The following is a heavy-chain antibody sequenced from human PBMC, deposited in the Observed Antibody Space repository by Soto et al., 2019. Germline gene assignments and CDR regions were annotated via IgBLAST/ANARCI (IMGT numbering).Heavy chain of an antibody. CDR3: ARRGSGSYYDY. D-gene: IGHD1-26*01. Sequence: EVQLLEAGGGLVQPGGSLRLSCAASGFTFSSYAMRWVRQAPGKGLEWVSAISGSGGSTYYADSVKGRFTISRDNSKNTLYLQMNSMRAEDTAVYYCARRGSGSYYDYWGQGTLVTVSS. CDR1: GFTFSSYA. J-gene: IGHJ4*02. CDR2: ISGSGGST. V-gene: IGHV3-23*01.